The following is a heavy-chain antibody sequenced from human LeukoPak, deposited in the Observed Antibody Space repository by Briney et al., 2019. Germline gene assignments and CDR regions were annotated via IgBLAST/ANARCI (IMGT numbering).Heavy chain of an antibody. V-gene: IGHV4-59*08. Sequence: LXXIGYIYYSGSTNYNPSLKSRVTISVDTSKNQFSLKLSSVTAADTAVYYCARPDYYYGMDVWGQGTTVTVSS. CDR2: IYYSGST. J-gene: IGHJ6*02. CDR3: ARPDYYYGMDV.